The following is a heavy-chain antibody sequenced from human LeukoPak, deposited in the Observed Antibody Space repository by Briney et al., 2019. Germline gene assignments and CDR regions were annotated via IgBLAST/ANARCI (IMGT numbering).Heavy chain of an antibody. J-gene: IGHJ4*02. CDR1: GFTFSSYQ. CDR3: ARGNYGDCARSSFDY. D-gene: IGHD4-17*01. V-gene: IGHV3-48*03. CDR2: ISSSGGTI. Sequence: GGSLRLSCAASGFTFSSYQMNWVRQAPGKGLEWVSYISSSGGTIYYADSVKGRFTISRDNAKNSLYLQMNSLRAEDTAVYYCARGNYGDCARSSFDYWGQGTLVTVSS.